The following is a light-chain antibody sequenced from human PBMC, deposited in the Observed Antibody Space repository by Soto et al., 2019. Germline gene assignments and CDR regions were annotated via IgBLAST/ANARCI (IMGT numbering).Light chain of an antibody. V-gene: IGKV3-20*01. CDR3: QQYGSSPRT. CDR2: GAS. CDR1: QSVSSN. J-gene: IGKJ1*01. Sequence: EIVLTQSPATLSLSPGERATLSCRASQSVSSNLAWYQQKPGQAPRLLIYGASTRATGIPARFSGSGSGTDFTLTISRLQPEDFEVYYCQQYGSSPRTFGQGTKVDIK.